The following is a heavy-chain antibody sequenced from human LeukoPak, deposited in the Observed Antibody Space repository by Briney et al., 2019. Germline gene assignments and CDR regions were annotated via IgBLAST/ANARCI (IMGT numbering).Heavy chain of an antibody. CDR3: AKVGDGYKLIYYYMDV. CDR1: GFTFSTYW. CDR2: ISSTSNYI. V-gene: IGHV3-21*01. D-gene: IGHD5-24*01. J-gene: IGHJ6*03. Sequence: GGSLRLSCAASGFTFSTYWMSWVRQAPGKGPEWVSSISSTSNYIYYAESVKGRFTISRDNSKNTLYLQMNSLRAEDTAVYYCAKVGDGYKLIYYYMDVWGKGTTVTVSS.